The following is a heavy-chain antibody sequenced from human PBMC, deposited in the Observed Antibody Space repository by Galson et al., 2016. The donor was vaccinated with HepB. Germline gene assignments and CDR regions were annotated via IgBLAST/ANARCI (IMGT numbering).Heavy chain of an antibody. Sequence: SVKVSCKASGYTFTTYYMHWVRQAPGQGLEWMGMINPSGDSTNYAQKFQGRVTMTRDTSTSTVYMELSSLRSEDTAVYYCARERVYYYGPGSYYTLDYWGQGTLVTVSS. CDR1: GYTFTTYY. CDR2: INPSGDST. CDR3: ARERVYYYGPGSYYTLDY. V-gene: IGHV1-46*01. D-gene: IGHD3-10*01. J-gene: IGHJ4*02.